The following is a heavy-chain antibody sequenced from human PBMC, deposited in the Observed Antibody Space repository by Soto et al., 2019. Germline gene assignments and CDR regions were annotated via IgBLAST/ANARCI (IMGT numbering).Heavy chain of an antibody. Sequence: PGGSLRLSCAASGFTFSSYAMSWVRQAPGKGLEWVSAISSSGGSTYYADSVKGRFTISRDNSKNTLYLQMNSLRAEDTAVYYGAEDRCSGGSCYSFDYWGQGTLVTV. CDR1: GFTFSSYA. CDR3: AEDRCSGGSCYSFDY. CDR2: ISSSGGST. D-gene: IGHD2-15*01. J-gene: IGHJ4*02. V-gene: IGHV3-23*01.